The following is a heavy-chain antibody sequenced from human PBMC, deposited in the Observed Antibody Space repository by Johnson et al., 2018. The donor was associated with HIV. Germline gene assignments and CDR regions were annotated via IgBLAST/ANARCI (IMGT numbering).Heavy chain of an antibody. CDR2: INWNGGST. J-gene: IGHJ3*02. CDR1: GFTFDDYG. D-gene: IGHD1-26*01. Sequence: MLLVESGGGVVRPGGSLRLSCAASGFTFDDYGMSWVRQAPGKGLEWVSGINWNGGSTYYADSVKGRFTISRDNSKNTLYLQMNSLRAEDTAVYYCARGLELYLELGWDDAFDIWGQGTMVTVSS. CDR3: ARGLELYLELGWDDAFDI. V-gene: IGHV3-20*04.